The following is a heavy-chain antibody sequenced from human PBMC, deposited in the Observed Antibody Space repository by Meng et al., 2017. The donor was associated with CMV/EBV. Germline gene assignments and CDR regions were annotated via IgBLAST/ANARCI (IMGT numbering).Heavy chain of an antibody. V-gene: IGHV3-11*04. CDR2: ISSSGSTI. J-gene: IGHJ6*02. Sequence: GESLKISCAASGFTFSDYYMSWIRQAPGKGLEWVSYISSSGSTIYYADSVKGRFTISRDNAKNSLYLQMNSLRAEDTAVYFCARDGLRNYYYYGMDVWGQGTTVTVSS. CDR1: GFTFSDYY. CDR3: ARDGLRNYYYYGMDV. D-gene: IGHD5/OR15-5a*01.